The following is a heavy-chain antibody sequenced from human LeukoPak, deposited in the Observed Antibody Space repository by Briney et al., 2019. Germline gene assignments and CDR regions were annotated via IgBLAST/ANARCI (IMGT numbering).Heavy chain of an antibody. CDR3: ASGSANWYYYMDV. V-gene: IGHV1-18*01. Sequence: ASVKVSCKASGYTFTNYGISWVRQAPRQGLEWMGWISAYNGNTNYAQKLQGRVTMTTDTSTSTAYMELRSLRSDDTAVYYCASGSANWYYYMDVWGKGTTVTASS. CDR1: GYTFTNYG. CDR2: ISAYNGNT. J-gene: IGHJ6*03.